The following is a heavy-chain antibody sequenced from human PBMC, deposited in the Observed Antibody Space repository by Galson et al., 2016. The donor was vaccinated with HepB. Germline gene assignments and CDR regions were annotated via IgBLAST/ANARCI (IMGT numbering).Heavy chain of an antibody. CDR2: IYPGDSDT. CDR1: GYSFTTYW. CDR3: ARTVSIAAAGGADY. V-gene: IGHV5-51*01. D-gene: IGHD6-13*01. Sequence: QSGAEVKKPGESLKISCKGSGYSFTTYWIGWVRQMPGKGLEWMGMIYPGDSDTRYSPSFQGQVTFSADQSINTAYLQWSSLKASDTAMYYCARTVSIAAAGGADYWGQGTLVTVSS. J-gene: IGHJ4*02.